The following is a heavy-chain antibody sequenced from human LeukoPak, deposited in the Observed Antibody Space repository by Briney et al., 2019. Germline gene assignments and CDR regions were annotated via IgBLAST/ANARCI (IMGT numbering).Heavy chain of an antibody. CDR3: ARSPGYSSGWYGGKRTGYFDY. D-gene: IGHD6-19*01. J-gene: IGHJ4*02. CDR2: IYYSGST. Sequence: SETLSLTCTVSGGSISSYYWSWIRQPPGKGLEWIGYIYYSGSTNYNPSLKSPVTISVDTSKNQFSLKLSSVTAADTAVYYCARSPGYSSGWYGGKRTGYFDYWGQGTLVTVSS. CDR1: GGSISSYY. V-gene: IGHV4-59*01.